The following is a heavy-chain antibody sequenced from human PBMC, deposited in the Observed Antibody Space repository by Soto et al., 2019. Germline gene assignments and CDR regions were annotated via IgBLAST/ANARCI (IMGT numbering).Heavy chain of an antibody. CDR2: ISRDGGTK. V-gene: IGHV3-30*03. Sequence: QVQLVESGGGVVQPGRSLRLSCAVSGFTVSTYGMHWVRQAPGKGLEWVAVISRDGGTKYYADSVKGRFTIYRDNSRNTLFLEMNSLRGDDMAVYYCTGEVASGYWGQGTLVIVSS. J-gene: IGHJ4*02. CDR1: GFTVSTYG. D-gene: IGHD2-8*02. CDR3: TGEVASGY.